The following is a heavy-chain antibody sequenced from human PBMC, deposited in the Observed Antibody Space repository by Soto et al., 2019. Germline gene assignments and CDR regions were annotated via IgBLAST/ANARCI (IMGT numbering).Heavy chain of an antibody. CDR2: ISHDGSET. Sequence: QVQLGESGGDVVQPGRSLRLSCAASGFSFSTYAMHWVRQAPGKGLEWVAVISHDGSETYSADSVRGRFTISRDNSRNTVYRQMSRLTSEDNARYHCAKEKDMVNHSRDCGMDVWGQGTTVTVSS. CDR3: AKEKDMVNHSRDCGMDV. D-gene: IGHD2-21*01. J-gene: IGHJ6*02. V-gene: IGHV3-30*18. CDR1: GFSFSTYA.